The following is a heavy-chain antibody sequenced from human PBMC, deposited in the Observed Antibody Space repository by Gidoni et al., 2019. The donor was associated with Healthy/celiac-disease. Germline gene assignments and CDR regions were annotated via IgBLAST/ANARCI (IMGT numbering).Heavy chain of an antibody. J-gene: IGHJ3*02. D-gene: IGHD6-19*01. CDR3: ARESVAGTLGDAFDI. CDR2: IYSGGSM. V-gene: IGHV3-53*04. Sequence: VRLVASGGGLVQPGWSLRIPCAPSGFTFSSNYMCWVRQAPVKGLEWFSVIYSGGSMYSADSVKGRFTISSHNSKNTLYLQMNSLRAEDTAVYYFARESVAGTLGDAFDIWGQGTMVTVSS. CDR1: GFTFSSNY.